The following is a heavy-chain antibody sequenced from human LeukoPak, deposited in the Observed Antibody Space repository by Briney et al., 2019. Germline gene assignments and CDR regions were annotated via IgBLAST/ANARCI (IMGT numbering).Heavy chain of an antibody. J-gene: IGHJ3*02. CDR1: GGSLSSGGYY. CDR2: NYYSGST. D-gene: IGHD2-2*03. Sequence: SETLSLTCTVSGGSLSSGGYYWSWIRQHPGKGLEWIRYNYYSGSTYYNPSLKSRVTISVDTSKNQFSLKLSSVTAADTAVYYCARGPGYCSSTSCYGDAFDIWGQGTMVTVSS. V-gene: IGHV4-31*03. CDR3: ARGPGYCSSTSCYGDAFDI.